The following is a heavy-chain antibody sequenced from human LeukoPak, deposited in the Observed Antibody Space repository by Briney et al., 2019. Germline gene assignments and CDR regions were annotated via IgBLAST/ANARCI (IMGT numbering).Heavy chain of an antibody. V-gene: IGHV4-34*01. CDR3: ARGIRGYYYYYYYMDV. J-gene: IGHJ6*03. CDR1: GGSFSGYY. D-gene: IGHD3-22*01. CDR2: INHSGST. Sequence: PSETLSLTCAVYGGSFSGYYWSWIRQPPGKGLEWIGEINHSGSTNYNPSLKSRVTISVDTSKNQSSPTLRSVSAADTAVYYCARGIRGYYYYYYYMDVWGKGTTVTISS.